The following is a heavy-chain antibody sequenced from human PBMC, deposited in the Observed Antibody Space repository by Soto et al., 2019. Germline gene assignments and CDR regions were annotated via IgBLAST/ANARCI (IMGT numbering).Heavy chain of an antibody. D-gene: IGHD2-15*01. Sequence: GGSLRLSCAASGFTFSSYAMSWVRQAPGKGLEWVSAISGSGGSTYYADSVKGRFTISRDNSKNTLYLQMNSLRAEDTAVYYCAKVSRGTYCSGGSCYSPIGHFQHWGQGTLVTVSS. CDR2: ISGSGGST. CDR1: GFTFSSYA. J-gene: IGHJ1*01. V-gene: IGHV3-23*01. CDR3: AKVSRGTYCSGGSCYSPIGHFQH.